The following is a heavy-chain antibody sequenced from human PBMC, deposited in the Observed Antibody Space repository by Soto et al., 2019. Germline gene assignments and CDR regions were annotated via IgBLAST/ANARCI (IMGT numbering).Heavy chain of an antibody. J-gene: IGHJ4*02. Sequence: PSGSLKLSCASSGFTFSNSGMHLVLQVSGKGLEWVSRINADGTSTSYADSVKGRFTISRDNAKNTLYLHVNSLRAEDTAVYYCVKVLARGVGVPRFYFDSWGQGALVTVSS. CDR3: VKVLARGVGVPRFYFDS. CDR1: GFTFSNSG. D-gene: IGHD2-2*01. CDR2: INADGTST. V-gene: IGHV3-74*01.